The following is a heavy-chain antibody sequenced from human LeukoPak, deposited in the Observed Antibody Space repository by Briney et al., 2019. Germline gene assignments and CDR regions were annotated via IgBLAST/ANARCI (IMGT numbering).Heavy chain of an antibody. CDR1: GGSISSYY. Sequence: KPSETLSLTCTVSGGSISSYYWSWIRQPAGKGLEWIGRIYTSGSTNYNPSLKSRVTMSVDTSKNQFSLKLSSVTAADTAVYYCARGGGQQLVIASDIWGQGTMVTVSS. CDR2: IYTSGST. J-gene: IGHJ3*02. V-gene: IGHV4-4*07. CDR3: ARGGGQQLVIASDI. D-gene: IGHD6-13*01.